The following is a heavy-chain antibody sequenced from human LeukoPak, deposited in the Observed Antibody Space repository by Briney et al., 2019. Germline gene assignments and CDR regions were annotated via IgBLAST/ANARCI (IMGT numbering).Heavy chain of an antibody. V-gene: IGHV3-23*01. CDR2: ISGSGGST. CDR3: AKELKAGTSRGGY. J-gene: IGHJ4*02. Sequence: GGSLRLSCAASGFTFSSYSMNWVRQAPGKGLEWVSAISGSGGSTYYADSVKGRFTISRDNSKNTLYLQMNSLRAEDTAAYYCAKELKAGTSRGGYWGQGTLVTVSS. CDR1: GFTFSSYS. D-gene: IGHD6-19*01.